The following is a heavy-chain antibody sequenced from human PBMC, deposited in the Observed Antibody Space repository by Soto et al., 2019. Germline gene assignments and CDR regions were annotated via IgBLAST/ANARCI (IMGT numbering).Heavy chain of an antibody. V-gene: IGHV1-69*13. CDR2: TIPIFGTA. J-gene: IGHJ6*02. CDR3: AREGVRGVIINYGMDV. Sequence: SVKVSCKASGGTFSSYAISWVRQAPGQGLEWMGGTIPIFGTANYAQKFQGRVTITADESTSTAYMELSSLRSEDTAVYYCAREGVRGVIINYGMDVWGQGTKVTVYS. D-gene: IGHD3-10*01. CDR1: GGTFSSYA.